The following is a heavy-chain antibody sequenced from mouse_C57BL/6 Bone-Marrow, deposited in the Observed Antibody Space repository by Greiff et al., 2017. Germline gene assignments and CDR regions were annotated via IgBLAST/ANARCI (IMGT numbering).Heavy chain of an antibody. V-gene: IGHV14-4*01. D-gene: IGHD2-5*01. Sequence: VQLQQPGAELVRPGASVKLSCTASGFNIKDDYMHWVKQRPEQGLEWIGWIDPENGDTEYASKFQGQATIAAATSSNTAYLQLSSLTSEDTAVYYCTTDSNYVCDYWGQGTTLTVTS. J-gene: IGHJ2*01. CDR3: TTDSNYVCDY. CDR2: IDPENGDT. CDR1: GFNIKDDY.